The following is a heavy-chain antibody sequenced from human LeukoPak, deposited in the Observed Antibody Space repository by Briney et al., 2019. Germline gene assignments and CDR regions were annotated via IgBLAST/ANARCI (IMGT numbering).Heavy chain of an antibody. CDR3: AAELYRGGDCCHFDY. CDR1: GFTFSSSA. D-gene: IGHD2-21*02. CDR2: IGVGNGNT. Sequence: SVKVSCKTSGFTFSSSAIQWVRQARGERLEWVGWIGVGNGNTNYAHKLQERVTITREMSTSTAYMELSSLRSEDTAVYYCAAELYRGGDCCHFDYWGQGTLVTVSS. J-gene: IGHJ4*02. V-gene: IGHV1-58*02.